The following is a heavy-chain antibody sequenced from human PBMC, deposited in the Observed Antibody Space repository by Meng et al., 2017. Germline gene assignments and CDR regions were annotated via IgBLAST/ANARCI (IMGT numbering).Heavy chain of an antibody. D-gene: IGHD6-13*01. J-gene: IGHJ6*02. V-gene: IGHV2-26*01. Sequence: SGPTLVKPTETLTLTRTVSGFSLSNARMGVSRIRQPPGKALEWLAHIFSNDEKYYSTSLKNRLTISKDTSKSQVVLTMTNMDPVDTTTYYCARMNSSWYLYYYYYGMDFWGQGTTVTVSS. CDR3: ARMNSSWYLYYYYYGMDF. CDR2: IFSNDEK. CDR1: GFSLSNARMG.